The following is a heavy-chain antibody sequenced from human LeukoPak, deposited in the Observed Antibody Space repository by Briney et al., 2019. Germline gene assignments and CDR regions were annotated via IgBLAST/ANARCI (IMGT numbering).Heavy chain of an antibody. CDR1: GYSISSGYY. V-gene: IGHV4-38-2*02. D-gene: IGHD6-19*01. Sequence: PSETLSLTCAVSGYSISSGYYWGWIRQPPGKGLEWIGSIYHSGSTYYNPSLKSRVTISVDTSKNQFSLKLSSVTAADTAVYYCARDAPSSGWYVPGFDPWGQGTLVTVSS. J-gene: IGHJ5*02. CDR2: IYHSGST. CDR3: ARDAPSSGWYVPGFDP.